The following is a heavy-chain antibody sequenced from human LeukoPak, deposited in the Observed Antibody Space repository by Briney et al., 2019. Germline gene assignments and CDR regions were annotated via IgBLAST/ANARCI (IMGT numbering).Heavy chain of an antibody. V-gene: IGHV4-61*02. D-gene: IGHD3-22*01. CDR1: GGSISSGSYY. CDR3: ATDGLPAVDRWFDS. Sequence: PSETLSLTCTVSGGSISSGSYYWSWIRQPAGKGLEWIGRIYTSGSTNYNPSLKSRVTISVDTSKNQFSLKLSSVTAADTAVYYCATDGLPAVDRWFDSWRQVTLVTVSS. J-gene: IGHJ5*01. CDR2: IYTSGST.